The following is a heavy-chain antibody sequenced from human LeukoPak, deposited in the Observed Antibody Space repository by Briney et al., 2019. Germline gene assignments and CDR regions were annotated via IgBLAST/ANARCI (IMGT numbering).Heavy chain of an antibody. D-gene: IGHD3-22*01. CDR2: IIPIFGTA. V-gene: IGHV1-69*06. J-gene: IGHJ4*02. Sequence: GASVKVSCKASGGTFSSYAISWVRQAPGQGLEWMGGIIPIFGTANYAQKFQGRVTITADKSTSTAYMELSSLRSEDTAVYYCARDSAYYDSSGYQHWGQGTLVTVSS. CDR3: ARDSAYYDSSGYQH. CDR1: GGTFSSYA.